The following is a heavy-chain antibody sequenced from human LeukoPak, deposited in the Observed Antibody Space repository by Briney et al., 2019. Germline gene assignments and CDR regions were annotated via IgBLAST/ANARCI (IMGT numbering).Heavy chain of an antibody. CDR1: GVSISRSNDC. J-gene: IGHJ4*02. CDR3: ARAHGSGRSWYLDY. V-gene: IGHV4-39*01. D-gene: IGHD3-10*01. CDR2: MDYSGNT. Sequence: SETLSLTRTVSGVSISRSNDCWGWIRQSPGKGLEWIGTMDYSGNTYYNPSLKSRVTVSVDTSKNQFSLNVNSVTAADTAVYYCARAHGSGRSWYLDYWGQGTLVTVSS.